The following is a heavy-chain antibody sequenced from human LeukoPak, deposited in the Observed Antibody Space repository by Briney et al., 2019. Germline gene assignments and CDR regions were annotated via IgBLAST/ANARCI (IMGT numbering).Heavy chain of an antibody. CDR1: GFTVSSNY. D-gene: IGHD2-21*01. CDR2: IYSGGST. V-gene: IGHV3-66*01. CDR3: ARDFKGIYSYYFDY. J-gene: IGHJ4*02. Sequence: GGSLRLSCAASGFTVSSNYMSWVRQAPGKGLEWVSVIYSGGSTYYADSVKGRFTISRDNSKNTLYLQMNSLRAEDTAVYYRARDFKGIYSYYFDYWGQGTLVTVSS.